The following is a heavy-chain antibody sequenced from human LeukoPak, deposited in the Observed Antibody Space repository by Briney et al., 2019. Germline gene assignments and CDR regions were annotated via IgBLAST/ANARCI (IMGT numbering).Heavy chain of an antibody. CDR1: GGSISSSSYY. J-gene: IGHJ4*02. V-gene: IGHV4-39*01. CDR3: ARHDLPDFWSGYLMGTFDY. D-gene: IGHD3-3*01. Sequence: SETLSLTCTVSGGSISSSSYYWGWIRQPPGKGLEWIGSIYYSGSTYYNPSLKSRVTISVDTSKNQSSLKLSSVTAADTAVYYCARHDLPDFWSGYLMGTFDYWGQGTLVTVSS. CDR2: IYYSGST.